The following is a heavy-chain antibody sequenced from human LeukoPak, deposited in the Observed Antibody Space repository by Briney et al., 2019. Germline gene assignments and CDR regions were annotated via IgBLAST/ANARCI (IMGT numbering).Heavy chain of an antibody. J-gene: IGHJ4*02. CDR2: IYYSGST. V-gene: IGHV4-59*01. D-gene: IGHD1-26*01. CDR3: ARRGGGSYYHQYYFDY. CDR1: GGSISSYY. Sequence: PSETLSLTCTVSGGSISSYYWSWIRQPPGKGREWIGYIYYSGSTNYNPSLKSRVTISVDPSKNQFSLKLSSVTAADTAVYYCARRGGGSYYHQYYFDYWGQGTLVTVSS.